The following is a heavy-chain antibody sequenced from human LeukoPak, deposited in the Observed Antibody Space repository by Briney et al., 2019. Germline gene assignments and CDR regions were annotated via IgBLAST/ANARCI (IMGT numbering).Heavy chain of an antibody. CDR3: ARDKKEDYGGNFHDAFDI. CDR1: GFTFSSYS. CDR2: ISSSSSYI. V-gene: IGHV3-21*01. D-gene: IGHD4-23*01. Sequence: PGGSLRLSCAASGFTFSSYSMNWVRQAPGKGLEWVSSISSSSSYIYYADSVKGRFTISRDNAKNSLYLKMNSLRAEDTAVYYCARDKKEDYGGNFHDAFDIWGQGTMVTVSS. J-gene: IGHJ3*02.